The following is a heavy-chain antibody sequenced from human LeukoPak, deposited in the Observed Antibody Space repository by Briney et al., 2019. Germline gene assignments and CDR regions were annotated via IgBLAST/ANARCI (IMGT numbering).Heavy chain of an antibody. CDR2: FDPEDGET. Sequence: ASVKVSCKVSGYTLTELSMHWVRQAPGKGLEWMGGFDPEDGETIYAQKFQGRVTMTEDTSTDTAYMELSSLRSEDTAVYYCASLSPPRRGIAVAGTFQHWGQGTLVTVSS. CDR1: GYTLTELS. CDR3: ASLSPPRRGIAVAGTFQH. D-gene: IGHD6-19*01. V-gene: IGHV1-24*01. J-gene: IGHJ1*01.